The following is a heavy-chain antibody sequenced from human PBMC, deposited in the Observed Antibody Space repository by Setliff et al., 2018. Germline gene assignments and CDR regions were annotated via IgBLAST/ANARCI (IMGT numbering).Heavy chain of an antibody. D-gene: IGHD3-22*01. CDR1: GFTFTSSA. CDR2: IVVGSGNT. CDR3: AADTSYDSSGSSYYYYMDV. J-gene: IGHJ6*03. V-gene: IGHV1-58*02. Sequence: GASVKVSCKASGFTFTSSAMQWVRQARGQRLEWIGWIVVGSGNTNYAQKFQERVTITRDMSTSTAYMELSSPRSEDTAVYYCAADTSYDSSGSSYYYYMDVWGKGTTVTVS.